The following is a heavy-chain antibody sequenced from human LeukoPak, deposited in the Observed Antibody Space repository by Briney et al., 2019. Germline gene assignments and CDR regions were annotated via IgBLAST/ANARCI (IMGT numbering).Heavy chain of an antibody. CDR1: GFTFRNFA. D-gene: IGHD1-26*01. Sequence: PGGSLRLSCAASGFTFRNFAMSWVRQAPGKGLEWVSGLSHGGTRTFYAASVKGRFTISRDDSNSTLFLPMDNLRVEDTATYYCAKDIELFMSWGQGALVIVSS. CDR3: AKDIELFMS. J-gene: IGHJ5*02. CDR2: LSHGGTRT. V-gene: IGHV3-23*01.